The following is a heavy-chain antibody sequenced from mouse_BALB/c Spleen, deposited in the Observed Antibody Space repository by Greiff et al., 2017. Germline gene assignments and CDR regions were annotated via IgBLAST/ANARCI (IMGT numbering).Heavy chain of an antibody. D-gene: IGHD2-1*01. J-gene: IGHJ4*01. V-gene: IGHV3-2*02. CDR2: ISYSGST. Sequence: EVQGVESGPGLVKPSQSLSLTCTVTGYSITSDYAWNWIRQFPGNNLEWMGYISYSGSTSYNPSLKSRISITRDTSKNQFFLQLNSVTTEDTATYYCARSRGNPYYYAMDYWGQGTSVTVSS. CDR3: ARSRGNPYYYAMDY. CDR1: GYSITSDYA.